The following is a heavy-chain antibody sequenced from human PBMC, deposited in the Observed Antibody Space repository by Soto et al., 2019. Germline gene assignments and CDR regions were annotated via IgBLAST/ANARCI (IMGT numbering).Heavy chain of an antibody. CDR1: GGPFTSNNW. CDR3: ASRDPGTSVDY. V-gene: IGHV4-4*02. J-gene: IGHJ4*02. D-gene: IGHD1-7*01. Sequence: SETLSLTCAVSGGPFTSNNWWTWVPQPPGQGLGWIGEIYRTGSTNYNPSLKSRVTISLDESENQFSLKVTSLTAADTAVYYCASRDPGTSVDYWGQGTLVTVSS. CDR2: IYRTGST.